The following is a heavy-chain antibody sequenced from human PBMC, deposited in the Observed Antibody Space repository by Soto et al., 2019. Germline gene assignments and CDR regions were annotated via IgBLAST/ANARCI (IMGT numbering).Heavy chain of an antibody. CDR1: GFTFGDYA. CDR2: IRSKAYGGTT. Sequence: KPGGSLRLSCTASGFTFGDYAMSWFRQAPGKGLEWVGFIRSKAYGGTTKYAASVKGRFTISRDDSKSIAYLQMNSLKTEDTAVYYCTRAGSGWSNWFDPWGQGTLVTVSS. CDR3: TRAGSGWSNWFDP. D-gene: IGHD6-19*01. V-gene: IGHV3-49*05. J-gene: IGHJ5*02.